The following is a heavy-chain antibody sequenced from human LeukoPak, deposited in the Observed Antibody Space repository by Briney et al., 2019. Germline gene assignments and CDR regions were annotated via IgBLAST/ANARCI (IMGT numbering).Heavy chain of an antibody. J-gene: IGHJ6*02. CDR1: GYTFTSYD. V-gene: IGHV1-8*01. CDR2: MNPNSGNT. CDR3: ARVEKYYDFWSGYSYGMDV. Sequence: ASVKVSCKASGYTFTSYDINWMRQATGQGLEWMGWMNPNSGNTGYAQKFQGRVTMTRNTSISTAYMELSSLRSEDTAVYYCARVEKYYDFWSGYSYGMDVWGQGTTVTVSS. D-gene: IGHD3-3*01.